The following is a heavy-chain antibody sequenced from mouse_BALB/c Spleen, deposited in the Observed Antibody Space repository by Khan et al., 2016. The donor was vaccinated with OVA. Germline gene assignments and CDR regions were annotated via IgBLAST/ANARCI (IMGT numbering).Heavy chain of an antibody. Sequence: VQLQQSGTVLARPGASVKMSCKASGYSFTSYLIHWVKQRPGQGLEWIGDIYPGNSDTRYNQKIKDKAKLTSGTTASTAYMELSSRTNEDSAVYYCTRGGFSSFAYWGEGTLVTVSA. CDR1: GYSFTSYL. V-gene: IGHV1-5*01. J-gene: IGHJ3*01. CDR3: TRGGFSSFAY. D-gene: IGHD1-3*01. CDR2: IYPGNSDT.